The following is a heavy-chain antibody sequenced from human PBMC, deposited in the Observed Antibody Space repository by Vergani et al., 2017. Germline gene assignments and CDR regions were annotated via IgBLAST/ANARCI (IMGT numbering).Heavy chain of an antibody. Sequence: QVQLQESGPGLVKPSETLSLTCTVSGGSISSYYWSWIRQPPGKGLEWIGYIYYSGSTNYNPSLKSRVTISVDTSKNQFSLRLSSVTAADTAVYYCARDGSPGIYDVLTGYYSGWFDPWGQGTLVTVSS. J-gene: IGHJ5*02. CDR2: IYYSGST. CDR3: ARDGSPGIYDVLTGYYSGWFDP. V-gene: IGHV4-59*12. CDR1: GGSISSYY. D-gene: IGHD3-9*01.